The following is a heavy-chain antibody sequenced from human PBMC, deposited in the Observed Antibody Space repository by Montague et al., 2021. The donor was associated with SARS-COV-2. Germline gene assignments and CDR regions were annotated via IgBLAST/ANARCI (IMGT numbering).Heavy chain of an antibody. CDR1: GGSISSSTYY. D-gene: IGHD6-19*01. J-gene: IGHJ4*02. Sequence: SETLSLTCTVSGGSISSSTYYWAWIRQPPGKGLEWIGSIYYRGSTYYNPSLKSRVFISVDTSTKQLSLTLTSVTAADTAVYYCATQEDPSGWIPGPFDFWGQGTLLSVSS. V-gene: IGHV4-39*01. CDR2: IYYRGST. CDR3: ATQEDPSGWIPGPFDF.